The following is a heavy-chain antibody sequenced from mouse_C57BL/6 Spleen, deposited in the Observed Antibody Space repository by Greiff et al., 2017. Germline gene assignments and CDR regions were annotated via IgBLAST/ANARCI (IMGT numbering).Heavy chain of an antibody. V-gene: IGHV3-6*01. CDR3: ASRGGADGFAY. CDR1: GYSITSGYY. Sequence: DVQLQESGPGLVKPSQSLSLTCSVTGYSITSGYYWNWIRQFPGNKLEWMGYISYDGSNNYNPSLKNRISITRDTSKNQFFLKLNSVTTEDTATYYCASRGGADGFAYWGQGTLVTVSA. D-gene: IGHD3-3*01. CDR2: ISYDGSN. J-gene: IGHJ3*01.